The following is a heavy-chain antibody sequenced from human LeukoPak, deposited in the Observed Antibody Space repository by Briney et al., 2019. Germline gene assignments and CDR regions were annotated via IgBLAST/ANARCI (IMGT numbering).Heavy chain of an antibody. Sequence: GASAKVSCKASGCTFTSYYMHWVRQAPGQGLEWMGIINPSGGSTSYAQKFQGRVTMTRDTSTSTVYMELSSLRSEDTVVYYCARGCYGYGDYWGQGTLVTVSS. CDR2: INPSGGST. V-gene: IGHV1-46*01. CDR1: GCTFTSYY. D-gene: IGHD5-18*01. CDR3: ARGCYGYGDY. J-gene: IGHJ4*02.